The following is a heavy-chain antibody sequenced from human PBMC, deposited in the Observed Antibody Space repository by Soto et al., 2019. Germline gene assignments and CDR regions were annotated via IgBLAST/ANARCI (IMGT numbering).Heavy chain of an antibody. V-gene: IGHV1-2*04. CDR2: INVNSGGT. Sequence: ASVKVSCKASGYTFTGYYMHWVRQAPGQGLEWMGWINVNSGGTNYAQKFQGWVTVTRDTSISTAYTGLSRLSSHDAAVYYCARPEGAYSFFYSSSSSEFYILCQRTIVTISS. J-gene: IGHJ3*02. CDR1: GYTFTGYY. D-gene: IGHD6-6*01. CDR3: ARPEGAYSFFYSSSSSEFYI.